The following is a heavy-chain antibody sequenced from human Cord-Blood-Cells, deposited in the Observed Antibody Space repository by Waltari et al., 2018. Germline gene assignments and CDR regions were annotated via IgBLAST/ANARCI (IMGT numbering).Heavy chain of an antibody. CDR3: ARGRGQLYYFDY. J-gene: IGHJ4*02. CDR2: IWYDGSNK. V-gene: IGHV3-33*01. Sequence: QVQLVASGGGVVQPGRSLRPSCAASGFTFTSSCMHRVRQATGKGLEWVAVIWYDGSNKYYADSVKGRFTISRDNSKNTLYLQMNSLRAEDTAVYYCARGRGQLYYFDYWGQGTLVTVSS. D-gene: IGHD5-18*01. CDR1: GFTFTSSC.